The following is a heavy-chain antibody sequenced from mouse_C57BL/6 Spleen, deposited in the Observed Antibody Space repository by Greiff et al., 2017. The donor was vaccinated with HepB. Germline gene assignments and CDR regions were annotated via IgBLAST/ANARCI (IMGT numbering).Heavy chain of an antibody. CDR1: GYSFTDYN. V-gene: IGHV1-39*01. CDR2: INPNYGTT. J-gene: IGHJ2*01. Sequence: EVKLMESGPELVKPGASVKISCKASGYSFTDYNMNWVKQSNGKSLEWIGVINPNYGTTSYNQKFKGKATLTVDQSSSTAYMQLNSLTSEDSAVYYCARSGDYDGGWDYFDYWGQGTTLTVSS. CDR3: ARSGDYDGGWDYFDY. D-gene: IGHD2-4*01.